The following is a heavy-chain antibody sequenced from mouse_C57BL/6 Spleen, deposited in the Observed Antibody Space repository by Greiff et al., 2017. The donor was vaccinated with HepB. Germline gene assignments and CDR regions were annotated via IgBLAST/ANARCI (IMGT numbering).Heavy chain of an antibody. CDR2: INPNNGGT. D-gene: IGHD3-2*01. J-gene: IGHJ3*01. CDR3: ARRSEGDSSGYAGFAY. V-gene: IGHV1-22*01. Sequence: EVQLQQSGPELVKPGASVKMSCKASGYTFTDYNMHWVKQSHGKSLEWIGYINPNNGGTSYNQKFKGKATLTVNKSSSTADMDLRSLTSEDSAVYYCARRSEGDSSGYAGFAYWGQGTLVTVSA. CDR1: GYTFTDYN.